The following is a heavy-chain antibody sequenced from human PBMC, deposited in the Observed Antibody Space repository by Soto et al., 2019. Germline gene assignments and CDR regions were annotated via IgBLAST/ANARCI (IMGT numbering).Heavy chain of an antibody. V-gene: IGHV4-39*01. CDR1: GDSISSISYY. CDR3: SRQRTSVVTQAYFDV. D-gene: IGHD2-21*02. Sequence: SETLSLTCTLTGDSISSISYYWGWIRQPPGKGLEWFGIIYYSGSTYNNPSLRSRVSMSIDTAKDQFSLKLKAVTAADTALYFCSRQRTSVVTQAYFDVWGPGSLVTVSS. J-gene: IGHJ4*02. CDR2: IYYSGST.